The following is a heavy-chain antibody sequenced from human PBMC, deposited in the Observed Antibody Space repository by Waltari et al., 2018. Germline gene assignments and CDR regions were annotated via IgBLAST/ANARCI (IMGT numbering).Heavy chain of an antibody. Sequence: QVQLQQWGAGLLKPSETLSLTCAVYGGSFSGYYWSWIRQPPGKGMKWIGEINHSGSTNSNPSLKSRVTISVDPSKNQFSLKLSSVTAADTAVYYCARRINSSGWYGGSFQHWGQGTLVTVSS. V-gene: IGHV4-34*01. J-gene: IGHJ1*01. D-gene: IGHD6-19*01. CDR1: GGSFSGYY. CDR2: INHSGST. CDR3: ARRINSSGWYGGSFQH.